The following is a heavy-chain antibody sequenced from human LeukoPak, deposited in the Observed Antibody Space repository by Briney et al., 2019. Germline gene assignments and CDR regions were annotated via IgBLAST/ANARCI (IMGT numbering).Heavy chain of an antibody. J-gene: IGHJ6*03. Sequence: SETLSLTCGVSDGSLSDFFWTWIRQPPGKGLEWIGEILHRGSSYYNPSLKSRVSLSVDTSTNQVSLNLTSVTAADAAVYYCARGVKEVGRFYFYMDVWGHGTAVIVSS. V-gene: IGHV4-34*01. D-gene: IGHD2/OR15-2a*01. CDR3: ARGVKEVGRFYFYMDV. CDR2: ILHRGSS. CDR1: DGSLSDFF.